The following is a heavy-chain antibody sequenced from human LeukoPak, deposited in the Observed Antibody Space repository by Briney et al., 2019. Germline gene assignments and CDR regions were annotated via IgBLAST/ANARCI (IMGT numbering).Heavy chain of an antibody. J-gene: IGHJ4*02. D-gene: IGHD6-19*01. CDR1: GYTLTGYY. CDR3: ARDPTNTSGRYAYFDY. CDR2: ISGYNGDT. Sequence: GASVKVSCKASGYTLTGYYMHWVRQAPGQGLEWMGWISGYNGDTNYAQKFQGRVTLTTDTSTSTAYMELRSLRSDDTAVYYCARDPTNTSGRYAYFDYWGQGTLVTVSS. V-gene: IGHV1-18*04.